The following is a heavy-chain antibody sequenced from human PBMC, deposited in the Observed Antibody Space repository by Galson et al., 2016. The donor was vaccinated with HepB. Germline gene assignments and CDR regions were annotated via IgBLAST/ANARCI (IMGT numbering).Heavy chain of an antibody. V-gene: IGHV3-33*06. Sequence: LRLSCAASGFSFNTYGMHWVRQASDKGLEWVAFIWHDGSNKYYADSVKGRFTISRDNSKNTLYLQMNSLRAEDTAVYHCAKDPSSGWYKYYHGMDVWGQGTTVTVSS. D-gene: IGHD6-19*01. CDR2: IWHDGSNK. J-gene: IGHJ6*02. CDR1: GFSFNTYG. CDR3: AKDPSSGWYKYYHGMDV.